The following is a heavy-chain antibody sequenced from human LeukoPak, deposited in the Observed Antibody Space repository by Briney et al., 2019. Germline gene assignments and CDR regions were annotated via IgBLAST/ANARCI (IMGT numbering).Heavy chain of an antibody. V-gene: IGHV4-39*01. J-gene: IGHJ4*02. CDR1: GGSISSSTYY. D-gene: IGHD2-15*01. Sequence: SETLSLTCTVSGGSISSSTYYWGWIRQPPGKGLEWIGSIYYSGSTYYDPSLKSRVTISVDTSKNQFSLKLSSVTAADTAVYYCARQSALGYCSGGSCQAFDYWGQGTLVTVSS. CDR2: IYYSGST. CDR3: ARQSALGYCSGGSCQAFDY.